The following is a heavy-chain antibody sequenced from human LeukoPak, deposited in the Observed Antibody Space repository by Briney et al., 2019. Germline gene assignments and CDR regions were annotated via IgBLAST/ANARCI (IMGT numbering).Heavy chain of an antibody. Sequence: QPGGSLRLSCAASGFTFSNAWMSWVRQAPGKGLEWVSYISSSGSTIYYADSVKGRFTISRDNSKNTLYLQMNSLRAEDTAVYYCAKGWQQLEYWGQGTLVTVSS. CDR3: AKGWQQLEY. CDR2: ISSSGSTI. D-gene: IGHD6-13*01. J-gene: IGHJ4*02. CDR1: GFTFSNAW. V-gene: IGHV3-48*01.